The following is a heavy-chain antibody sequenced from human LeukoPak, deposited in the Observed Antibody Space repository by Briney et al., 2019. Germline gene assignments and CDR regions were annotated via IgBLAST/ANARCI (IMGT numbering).Heavy chain of an antibody. CDR1: GDSISSGDYY. V-gene: IGHV4-61*02. CDR2: ISSSGST. D-gene: IGHD3-22*01. Sequence: SETLSLTCTVSGDSISSGDYYWSWIRQPAGKGLEWIGRISSSGSTNYNPSLKSRVTISVDTSKNQFSLKLSSVTAADTAVYYCARVEYYYDSSGYSNDAFDIWGQGTMVTVSS. J-gene: IGHJ3*02. CDR3: ARVEYYYDSSGYSNDAFDI.